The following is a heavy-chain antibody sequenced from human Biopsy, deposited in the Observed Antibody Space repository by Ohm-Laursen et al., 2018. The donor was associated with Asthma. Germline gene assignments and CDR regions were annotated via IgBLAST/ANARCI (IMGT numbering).Heavy chain of an antibody. Sequence: SLRLSCAASGFTFGDYWMSWVRQAPGKGLEWVSFIWYDGRKKTYADSVKGRFTISRDNSKNTLYLQMNSLRAEDTAVYYCARKIAARGGMGVWGPGTLVTVSS. CDR1: GFTFGDYW. D-gene: IGHD6-6*01. J-gene: IGHJ4*02. CDR3: ARKIAARGGMGV. V-gene: IGHV3-33*08. CDR2: IWYDGRKK.